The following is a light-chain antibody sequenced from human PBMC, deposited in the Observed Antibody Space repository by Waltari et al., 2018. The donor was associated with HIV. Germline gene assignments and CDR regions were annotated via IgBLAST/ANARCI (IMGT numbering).Light chain of an antibody. CDR1: SSDLGGYHY. J-gene: IGLJ3*02. Sequence: QSALTQPRSVSGSPGHSVTISCAGTSSDLGGYHYVSWYQQHPGKAPTLMIYDVSKRPSGVPDRFSGSKSGNTASLTISGLQAEDEADYYCCSYAGSYTWVFGGGTKLTVL. V-gene: IGLV2-11*01. CDR2: DVS. CDR3: CSYAGSYTWV.